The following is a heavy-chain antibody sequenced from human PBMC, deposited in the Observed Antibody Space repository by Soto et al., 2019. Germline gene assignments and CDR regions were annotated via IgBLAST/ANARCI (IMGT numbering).Heavy chain of an antibody. Sequence: PSETLSLTCAVYGGSFSGYYWSWIRQPPGKGLEWIGEINHSGSTNYNPSLKSRVTISVGTSKNQFSLKLSSVTAADTAVYYCARGQGIVVVPAACSWFDPWGQGTMVTVYS. D-gene: IGHD2-2*01. CDR2: INHSGST. CDR3: ARGQGIVVVPAACSWFDP. J-gene: IGHJ5*02. CDR1: GGSFSGYY. V-gene: IGHV4-34*01.